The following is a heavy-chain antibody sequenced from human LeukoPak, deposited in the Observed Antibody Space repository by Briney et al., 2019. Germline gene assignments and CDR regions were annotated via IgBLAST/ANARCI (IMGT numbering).Heavy chain of an antibody. CDR2: INTDGSNT. D-gene: IGHD2-2*01. J-gene: IGHJ4*02. CDR3: VRPDIVTVPLGC. Sequence: GGSLRLSCAASGFTFSSYWMHWVRQAPGKGLVWVSRINTDGSNTDYADSVKGRFTISRDNAKNTLYLQVNSLRAEDTAIYYCVRPDIVTVPLGCWGQGTLVTVSS. CDR1: GFTFSSYW. V-gene: IGHV3-74*01.